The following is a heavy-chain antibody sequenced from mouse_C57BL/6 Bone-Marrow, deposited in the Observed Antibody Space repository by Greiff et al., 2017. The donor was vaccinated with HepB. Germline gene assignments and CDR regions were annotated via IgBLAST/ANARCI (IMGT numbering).Heavy chain of an antibody. J-gene: IGHJ2*01. CDR1: GFTFSDYY. D-gene: IGHD1-1*02. CDR3: ARDRGYYIDY. CDR2: INYDGSST. V-gene: IGHV5-16*01. Sequence: EVKLLESEGGLVQPGRSMKLSCTASGFTFSDYYMAWVRQVPEKGLEWVANINYDGSSTYYLDSLKSRFIISRDNAKNILYLQMSSLKSEDTATYYCARDRGYYIDYWGQGTTLTVSS.